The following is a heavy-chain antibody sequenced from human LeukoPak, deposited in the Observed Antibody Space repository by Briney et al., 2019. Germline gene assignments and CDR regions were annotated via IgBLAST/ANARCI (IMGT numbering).Heavy chain of an antibody. CDR3: ARVGASKEGATIDWFDP. CDR1: GGSISSSNW. Sequence: SGTLSLTCAVSGGSISSSNWWSWVRPPPGKGLEWIGEIYHSGSTNYNPSLKSRVTISVDKSKNQFSLKLSSVTAADTAVYYCARVGASKEGATIDWFDPWGQGTLVTVSS. CDR2: IYHSGST. V-gene: IGHV4-4*02. J-gene: IGHJ5*02. D-gene: IGHD1-26*01.